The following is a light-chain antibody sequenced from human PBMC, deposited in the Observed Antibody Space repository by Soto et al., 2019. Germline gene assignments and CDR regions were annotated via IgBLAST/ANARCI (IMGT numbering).Light chain of an antibody. CDR3: QQTYTIPLGVS. V-gene: IGKV1-39*01. CDR1: QSVGTY. Sequence: DIHMTQSPSSLSASVGDRVSITCRASQSVGTYLNWYQWKPGKVPQVLIYAASSLQSGVPSRVSCSGSGTDFTLTINNLQPEDVEIYFCQQTYTIPLGVSFGPGSKVVIK. CDR2: AAS. J-gene: IGKJ3*01.